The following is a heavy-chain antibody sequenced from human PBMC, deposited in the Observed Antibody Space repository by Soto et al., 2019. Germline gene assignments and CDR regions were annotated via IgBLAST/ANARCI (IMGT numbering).Heavy chain of an antibody. V-gene: IGHV4-59*06. CDR2: MHYSGIA. CDR1: GVSISAYY. J-gene: IGHJ5*02. CDR3: ARYYFDNSGYSNWFDP. Sequence: SETLSLTCTVSGVSISAYYWSWIRQHSEKGLEWIGYMHYSGIAYYNPSLTTRVTISVDTSKNQFSLKLSSVTAADTAVYYCARYYFDNSGYSNWFDPWGRGTLVTVSS. D-gene: IGHD3-22*01.